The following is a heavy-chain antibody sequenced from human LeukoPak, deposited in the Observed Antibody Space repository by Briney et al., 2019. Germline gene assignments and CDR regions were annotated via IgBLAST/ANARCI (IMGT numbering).Heavy chain of an antibody. V-gene: IGHV3-48*01. Sequence: PGGSLRLSCAASGFSFSSYSMNWVRQAPGKGLEWVSFISGSGTSIDYADSVKGRFTVSRDNGKNSLFLHMNSLRVEDTAVYYCARKNTTSSEDYWGQGTLVTVSS. J-gene: IGHJ4*02. CDR3: ARKNTTSSEDY. CDR1: GFSFSSYS. CDR2: ISGSGTSI. D-gene: IGHD6-6*01.